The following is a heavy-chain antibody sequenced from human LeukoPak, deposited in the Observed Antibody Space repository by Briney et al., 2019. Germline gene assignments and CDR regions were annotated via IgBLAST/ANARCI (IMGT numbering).Heavy chain of an antibody. D-gene: IGHD5-18*01. V-gene: IGHV1-69*13. CDR2: IIPIFGTT. Sequence: SVKVSCKASGYTFTSYGISWVRQAPGQGLEWMGGIIPIFGTTTYAQKLQGRVRITADESTSTAYMELSSLRSEDTAVYYCARDRGYSYAKKSSEYYYMDVWGKGTTVTMSS. CDR1: GYTFTSYG. J-gene: IGHJ6*03. CDR3: ARDRGYSYAKKSSEYYYMDV.